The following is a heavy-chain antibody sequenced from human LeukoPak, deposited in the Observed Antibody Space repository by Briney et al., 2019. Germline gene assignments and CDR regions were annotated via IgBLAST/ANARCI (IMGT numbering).Heavy chain of an antibody. J-gene: IGHJ6*02. CDR2: IYYSGST. Sequence: SGTLSLTCTVSGGSISSYYWSWIRQPPGKGLEWIGYIYYSGSTNYNPSLKSRVTISVDTSKNQFSLKLSSVTAADTAVYYCARVRSGMDVWGQGTTVTVSS. V-gene: IGHV4-59*01. CDR3: ARVRSGMDV. CDR1: GGSISSYY.